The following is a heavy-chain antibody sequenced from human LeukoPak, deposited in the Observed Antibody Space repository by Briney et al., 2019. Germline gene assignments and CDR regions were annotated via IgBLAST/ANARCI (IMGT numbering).Heavy chain of an antibody. J-gene: IGHJ4*02. CDR1: GFTFDDYA. D-gene: IGHD5-18*01. Sequence: SLRLSCAASGFTFDDYAMHWVRQAPGKGLEWVSGISWNSGSIGYADSVKGRFTISRDNAKNSLYLQMNSLRAEDTALYYCAKDMRRGYSYGPLDYWGQGTLVTVSS. V-gene: IGHV3-9*01. CDR3: AKDMRRGYSYGPLDY. CDR2: ISWNSGSI.